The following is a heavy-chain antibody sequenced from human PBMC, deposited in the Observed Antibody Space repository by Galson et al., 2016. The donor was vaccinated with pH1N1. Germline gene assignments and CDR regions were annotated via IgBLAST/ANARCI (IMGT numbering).Heavy chain of an antibody. Sequence: ETLSLTYAVSGYSISSGYYWAWIRQPPGKGLEWIGSLYHSGSTYYNPSLKSRVTISVDTSKNQFSLNLNSVTAADTAVYYCATYIVAPLFDAFDIWGQGTMVTASS. D-gene: IGHD5-12*01. CDR1: GYSISSGYY. V-gene: IGHV4-38-2*01. CDR2: LYHSGST. CDR3: ATYIVAPLFDAFDI. J-gene: IGHJ3*02.